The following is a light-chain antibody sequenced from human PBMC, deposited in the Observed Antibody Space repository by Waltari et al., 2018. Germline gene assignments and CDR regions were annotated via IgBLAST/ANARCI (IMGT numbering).Light chain of an antibody. CDR3: SSYTSSSIWV. V-gene: IGLV2-14*03. CDR1: RRDVGGYNY. J-gene: IGLJ3*02. Sequence: QSALTQPASVSGSPGQSITISCTGTRRDVGGYNYVSWYQQHPGKAPKLMIYDVSNRPSGVSNRFSGSKSGNSASLTISGLQAEDEADYYCSSYTSSSIWVFGGGTKLTVL. CDR2: DVS.